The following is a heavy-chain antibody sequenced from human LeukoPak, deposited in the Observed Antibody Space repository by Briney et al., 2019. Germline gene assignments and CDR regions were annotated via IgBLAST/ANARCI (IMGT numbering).Heavy chain of an antibody. CDR3: ARDFGTTGWHTFDY. CDR2: TYYRSKWYN. V-gene: IGHV6-1*01. D-gene: IGHD6-19*01. J-gene: IGHJ4*02. CDR1: GVSFSSKNGA. Sequence: SQTLSLTCVVSGVSFSSKNGAWNWIRQSPSRGLEGLGRTYYRSKWYNDYAESMEGRMTISQDTSTNQYSLHLNSVTPDDTAVYYCARDFGTTGWHTFDYWGQGTLVTVSS.